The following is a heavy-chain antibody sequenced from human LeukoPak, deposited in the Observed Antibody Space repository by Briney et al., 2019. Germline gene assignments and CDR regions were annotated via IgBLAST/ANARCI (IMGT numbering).Heavy chain of an antibody. V-gene: IGHV4-34*01. J-gene: IGHJ4*02. CDR1: GGSFSGYY. D-gene: IGHD1-7*01. Sequence: PSETLSLTCAVYGGSFSGYYWSWIRQPPGKGLEWIGEINHSGSTNYNPSLKSRLTISVDTSKNQFSLKLSSVTAADTAVYYRARAATGTIDYWGQGTLVTVSS. CDR2: INHSGST. CDR3: ARAATGTIDY.